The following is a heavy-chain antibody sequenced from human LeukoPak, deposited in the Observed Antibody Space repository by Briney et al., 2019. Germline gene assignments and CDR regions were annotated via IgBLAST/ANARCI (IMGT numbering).Heavy chain of an antibody. J-gene: IGHJ4*02. V-gene: IGHV3-7*01. D-gene: IGHD1-26*01. CDR1: GFSFSSYW. CDR2: IKQDGSEK. CDR3: ARDSGPPAVEFDY. Sequence: GGSLRLSCTASGFSFSSYWMSWVRQAPGKGLEWVANIKQDGSEKYYVDSVKGRFTISRDNAKNSLYLQMNSLRAEDTAVYYCARDSGPPAVEFDYWGQGTLVTVSS.